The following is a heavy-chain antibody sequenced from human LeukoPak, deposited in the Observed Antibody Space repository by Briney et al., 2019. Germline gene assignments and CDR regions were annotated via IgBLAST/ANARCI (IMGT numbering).Heavy chain of an antibody. CDR1: EITVKSKS. J-gene: IGHJ6*02. V-gene: IGHV3-21*01. CDR3: ARAAKNRIVGATINYYYGMDV. Sequence: RGSLRLFCKASEITVKSKSINWGRQAPGKKLKCVSSISSSSSYIYYADSVKRRFTISRDNAKNSLYLQMNSMRAEDTAVYYCARAAKNRIVGATINYYYGMDVWGQGTTVTVSS. D-gene: IGHD1-26*01. CDR2: ISSSSSYI.